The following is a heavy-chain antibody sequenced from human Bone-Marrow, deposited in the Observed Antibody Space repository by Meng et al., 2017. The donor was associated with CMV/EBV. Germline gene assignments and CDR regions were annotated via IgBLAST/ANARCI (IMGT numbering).Heavy chain of an antibody. J-gene: IGHJ6*02. D-gene: IGHD6-13*01. V-gene: IGHV3-53*01. CDR3: ARDGPRIAAAGTWGVDYYYGMDV. CDR2: IYSGGST. Sequence: GGSLRLSCAASGFTFSTYWMSWVRQVPGKGLEWVSVIYSGGSTYYADSVKGRFTISRDNSKNTLYLQMNSLRAEDTAVYYCARDGPRIAAAGTWGVDYYYGMDVWGQGPTVTFYS. CDR1: GFTFSTYW.